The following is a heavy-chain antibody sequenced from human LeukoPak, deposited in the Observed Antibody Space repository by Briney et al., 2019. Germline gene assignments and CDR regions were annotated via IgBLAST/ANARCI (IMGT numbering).Heavy chain of an antibody. CDR2: IYHSGST. V-gene: IGHV4-38-2*02. Sequence: PSETLSLTCTVSGYSISSGYYWGWIRQPPGKGLEWIGSIYHSGSTYYNPSLKSRVTISVDTSKSQFSLKLSSVTAADTAVYYCARNRRITMIVVVITYYYYYMDVWGKGTTVTISS. CDR1: GYSISSGYY. D-gene: IGHD3-22*01. J-gene: IGHJ6*03. CDR3: ARNRRITMIVVVITYYYYYMDV.